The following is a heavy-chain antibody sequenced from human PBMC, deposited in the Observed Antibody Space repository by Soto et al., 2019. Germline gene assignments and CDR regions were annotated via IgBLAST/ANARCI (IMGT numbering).Heavy chain of an antibody. V-gene: IGHV4-4*07. Sequence: SETLSLTCTVSGGSISSYYWSWIRQPAGKGLKWIGRIYTSGSTNYNPSLKSRVTMSVDTSKNQFSLKLSSVTAADTAVYYCARDRSSGWYNWFDPWGQGTLVTVSS. J-gene: IGHJ5*02. CDR2: IYTSGST. CDR1: GGSISSYY. CDR3: ARDRSSGWYNWFDP. D-gene: IGHD6-19*01.